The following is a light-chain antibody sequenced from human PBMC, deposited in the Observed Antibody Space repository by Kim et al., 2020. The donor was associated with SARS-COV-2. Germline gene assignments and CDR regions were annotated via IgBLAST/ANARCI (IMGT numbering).Light chain of an antibody. CDR2: RNN. CDR3: EAWDDSLSGWV. V-gene: IGLV1-47*01. J-gene: IGLJ3*02. Sequence: ELTQPPSASGTPGQRVTISCSGSSSNIGSNYVYWYQQLPGTAPKLLIYRNNQRPSGVPDRFSGSKSGTSASLAISGLRSEDEADYYCEAWDDSLSGWVFCGETQLTVL. CDR1: SSNIGSNY.